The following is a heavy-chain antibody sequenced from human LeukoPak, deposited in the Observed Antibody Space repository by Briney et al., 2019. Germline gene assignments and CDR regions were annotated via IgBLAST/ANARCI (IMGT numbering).Heavy chain of an antibody. Sequence: SETLSLTCIVSGGSISSSSYYWGWIRQPPGKGLEWFGSISYSGSTYYNPSLKSRVTISVDMSKNHFSLKLSSVTAADTAVYYCATGGSCSALCLGNYWGQGTLVTVSS. CDR1: GGSISSSSYY. J-gene: IGHJ4*02. CDR3: ATGGSCSALCLGNY. D-gene: IGHD2-15*01. CDR2: ISYSGST. V-gene: IGHV4-39*02.